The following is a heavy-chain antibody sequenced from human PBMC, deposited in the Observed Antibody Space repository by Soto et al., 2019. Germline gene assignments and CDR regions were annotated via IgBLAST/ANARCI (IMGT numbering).Heavy chain of an antibody. CDR3: ARAWASAALDY. Sequence: QVQLQQWGAGLLKPSETLSLTCAVYGGSFSGYYWSWIRQPPGKGLEWIGEINHSGSTNYHPSLKSRVTISVDTSKNQFSLKLSSVTAADTAVYYCARAWASAALDYWGQGTLVTVSS. CDR1: GGSFSGYY. CDR2: INHSGST. D-gene: IGHD6-25*01. V-gene: IGHV4-34*01. J-gene: IGHJ4*02.